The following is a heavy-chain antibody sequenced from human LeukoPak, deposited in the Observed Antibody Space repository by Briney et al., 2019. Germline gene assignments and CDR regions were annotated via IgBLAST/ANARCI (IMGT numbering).Heavy chain of an antibody. CDR1: GFNFTNYN. Sequence: GWSLRLSCAASGFNFTNYNMNWVRQAPGKGLEWVSSIHSSSGSIYYADSLKGRFTISRDNAKNSLYLQMNSLRAEDTAVYYCARDLAWDAFDIWGQGTMVTVSS. J-gene: IGHJ3*02. CDR2: IHSSSGSI. CDR3: ARDLAWDAFDI. V-gene: IGHV3-21*01.